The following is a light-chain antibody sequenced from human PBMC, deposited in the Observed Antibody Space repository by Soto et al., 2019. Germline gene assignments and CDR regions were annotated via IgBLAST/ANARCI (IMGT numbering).Light chain of an antibody. CDR3: CSYVGATTYV. CDR1: SNTIGGYNV. Sequence: QSVLTQPASVSGSPGQSMTISCTGTSNTIGGYNVVSSYQQHPGTAPKVIIYEGIKRPSGVSNRFSGSISGSTASLTISGLQAEDEADYYCCSYVGATTYVFGTGTKVTVL. V-gene: IGLV2-23*01. J-gene: IGLJ1*01. CDR2: EGI.